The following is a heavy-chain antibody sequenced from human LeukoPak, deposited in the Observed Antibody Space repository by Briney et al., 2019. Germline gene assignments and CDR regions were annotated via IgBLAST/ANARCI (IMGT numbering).Heavy chain of an antibody. Sequence: SETLSLTCTVSGGSISSSSYYWGWIRQPPGKGLEWIGSIYYSGSTYYNPSLKSRVTISVDTSKNQFSLKLSSMTAADTAVYYCARDSGPLTGYYNQYYFDYWGQGTLVTVSS. CDR1: GGSISSSSYY. CDR2: IYYSGST. CDR3: ARDSGPLTGYYNQYYFDY. J-gene: IGHJ4*02. D-gene: IGHD3-9*01. V-gene: IGHV4-39*07.